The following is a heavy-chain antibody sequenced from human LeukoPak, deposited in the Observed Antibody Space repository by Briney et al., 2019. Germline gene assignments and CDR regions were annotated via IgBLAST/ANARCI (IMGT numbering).Heavy chain of an antibody. CDR2: IYVTGT. D-gene: IGHD3-16*02. V-gene: IGHV4-59*08. CDR1: GGSIGTYY. CDR3: ARHIGGGIEDMDV. Sequence: TTSETLSLTCTVSGGSIGTYYWGWIRQSPGKGLEWIGYIYVTGTRYNPYLQSRVTISVDRSRNQFFLKMSSVTAADTAVYYCARHIGGGIEDMDVWGKGTKVIVSS. J-gene: IGHJ6*03.